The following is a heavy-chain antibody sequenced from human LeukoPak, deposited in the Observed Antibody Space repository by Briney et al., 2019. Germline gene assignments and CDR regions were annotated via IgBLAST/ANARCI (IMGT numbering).Heavy chain of an antibody. CDR2: ISGSGGST. J-gene: IGHJ4*02. V-gene: IGHV3-23*01. Sequence: GGSLRLSCAASGFTFSSYAMSWVRQAPGKGLEWVSAISGSGGSTYYADSVKGRFTISRDNSKNTLYLQMNSLRAEDTAVYYCAKESDAWFPVGGPFDYWGQGTLVTVSS. CDR1: GFTFSSYA. D-gene: IGHD2-15*01. CDR3: AKESDAWFPVGGPFDY.